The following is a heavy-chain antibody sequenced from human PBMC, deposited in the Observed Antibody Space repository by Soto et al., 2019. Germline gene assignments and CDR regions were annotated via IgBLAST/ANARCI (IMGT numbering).Heavy chain of an antibody. CDR2: IFHGGTI. CDR1: GGSIDSSDW. V-gene: IGHV4-4*02. D-gene: IGHD6-13*01. J-gene: IGHJ4*02. CDR3: ARDHHYRNSWSFDS. Sequence: QVQLQESGPGLVKPSGTLFLTCAVSGGSIDSSDWWNWVRQPPGKGLEWIGEIFHGGTIIYNPSLKSRVTISVDKSRNQFSLELTSVTAADTAVYYCARDHHYRNSWSFDSWGQGTLVTVSS.